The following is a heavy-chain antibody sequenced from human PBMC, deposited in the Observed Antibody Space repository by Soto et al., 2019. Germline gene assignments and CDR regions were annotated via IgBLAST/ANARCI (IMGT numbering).Heavy chain of an antibody. CDR1: GGSISGSY. J-gene: IGHJ4*02. Sequence: PSETLSLTCTVSGGSISGSYWIWIRQPPGKGLEWIGYIYYTGTTNYNPSLKSRVTISVDTSKNQFSLKLSSVTAAGTAVYYCARRFGYSFDYWGQGTLVTVSS. D-gene: IGHD5-18*01. CDR3: ARRFGYSFDY. V-gene: IGHV4-59*01. CDR2: IYYTGTT.